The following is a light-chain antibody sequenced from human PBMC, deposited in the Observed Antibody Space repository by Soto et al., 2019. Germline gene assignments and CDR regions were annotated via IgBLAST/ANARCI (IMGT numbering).Light chain of an antibody. V-gene: IGKV3-15*01. CDR2: GAS. J-gene: IGKJ5*01. CDR3: QQYNNWPPSIT. CDR1: QSVDIN. Sequence: EFVLTQSPGTLSLSPGERFTLSCRSSQSVDINLAWYQQKPGQAPRLLIYGASTRATGISARFSGGGSGTEFTLSISSLQSEDFAVYYCQQYNNWPPSITFGQGTQLEIK.